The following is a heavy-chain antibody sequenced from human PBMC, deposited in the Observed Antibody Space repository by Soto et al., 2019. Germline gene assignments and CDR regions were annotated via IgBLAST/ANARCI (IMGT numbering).Heavy chain of an antibody. CDR1: RYTFTVYY. Sequence: ASVKVSCEASRYTFTVYYVHWVRQAPGQGLEWMGWINPNSGGTNYAQKFQGRVTMTRDTSISTSYKELSRLRSDDTAVYYCARAYCSGGSCYSEYYSGMDDWCQGTMVTVSS. CDR2: INPNSGGT. J-gene: IGHJ6*02. V-gene: IGHV1-2*02. D-gene: IGHD2-15*01. CDR3: ARAYCSGGSCYSEYYSGMDD.